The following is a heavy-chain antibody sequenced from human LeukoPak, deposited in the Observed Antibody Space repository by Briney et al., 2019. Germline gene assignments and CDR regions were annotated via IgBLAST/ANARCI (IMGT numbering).Heavy chain of an antibody. Sequence: GRSLRLSCAASGFTFSSYGMHWVRQAPGKGLEWVAVIWYDGSNKYYADSVKGRFTISRDNSKNTLYLQMNSLRAEDTAVYYCARDGGYCSSTSCYEFDYWGQGTLDTVSS. D-gene: IGHD2-2*01. CDR3: ARDGGYCSSTSCYEFDY. CDR1: GFTFSSYG. J-gene: IGHJ4*02. V-gene: IGHV3-33*01. CDR2: IWYDGSNK.